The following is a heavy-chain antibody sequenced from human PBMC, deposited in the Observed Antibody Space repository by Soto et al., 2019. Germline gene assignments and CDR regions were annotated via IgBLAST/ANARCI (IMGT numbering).Heavy chain of an antibody. CDR2: IIPILGIA. CDR1: GGTFSSYT. Sequence: SVKVSCKASGGTFSSYTISWVRQAPGQGLEWMGRIIPILGIANYAQKFQGRVTITADKSTSTAYMELSSLRSEDTAVYYCARDLTGTPFGPWGQGTLVTVSS. CDR3: ARDLTGTPFGP. J-gene: IGHJ5*02. D-gene: IGHD1-7*01. V-gene: IGHV1-69*02.